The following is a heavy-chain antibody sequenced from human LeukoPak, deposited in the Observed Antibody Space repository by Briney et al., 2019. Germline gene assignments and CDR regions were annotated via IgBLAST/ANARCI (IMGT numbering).Heavy chain of an antibody. Sequence: SETLSLTCAVSGGSISSSNWWSWVRQPPGKGLEWIGEIYHSGSTNYNPSLKSRVTISVDTSKNQFSLKLSSVTAADTAVYYCARDYYGSGSWFDPWGQGTLVTVSS. J-gene: IGHJ5*02. CDR1: GGSISSSNW. CDR3: ARDYYGSGSWFDP. V-gene: IGHV4-4*02. CDR2: IYHSGST. D-gene: IGHD3-10*01.